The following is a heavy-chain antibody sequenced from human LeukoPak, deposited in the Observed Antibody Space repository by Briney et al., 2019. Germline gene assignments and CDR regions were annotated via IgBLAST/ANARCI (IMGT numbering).Heavy chain of an antibody. CDR3: ARGWVVGATLTFDY. V-gene: IGHV3-21*01. CDR2: ISSSSSYI. Sequence: GGSLRLSCAASGFTFSSYSMNWVRQAPGKGLEWVSSISSSSSYIYYADSVKGRFTISRDNAKNSLYLQMNSLRAEDTAVYYCARGWVVGATLTFDYWGQGTLVTVSS. D-gene: IGHD1-26*01. CDR1: GFTFSSYS. J-gene: IGHJ4*02.